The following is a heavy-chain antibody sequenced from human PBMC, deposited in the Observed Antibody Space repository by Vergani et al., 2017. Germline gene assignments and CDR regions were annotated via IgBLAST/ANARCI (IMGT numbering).Heavy chain of an antibody. Sequence: QVQLVESGGGVVQPGRSLRLSCAASGFTFSSYAMHWVRQAPGKGLEWVAVISYDGSNKYYADSVKGRFTISRDNAKNSLYLQMNSLRAEDTAVYYCAASEGHGYWGQGTLVTVSS. CDR2: ISYDGSNK. CDR1: GFTFSSYA. V-gene: IGHV3-30*04. J-gene: IGHJ4*02. CDR3: AASEGHGY.